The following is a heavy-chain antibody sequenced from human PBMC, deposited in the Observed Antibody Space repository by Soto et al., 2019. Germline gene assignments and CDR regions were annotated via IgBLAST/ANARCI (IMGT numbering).Heavy chain of an antibody. V-gene: IGHV1-18*01. D-gene: IGHD1-1*01. CDR2: ISAYNGNT. J-gene: IGHJ6*03. CDR1: GYTFTSYG. CDR3: ARVKTGTRVGGYYYYYYMDV. Sequence: ASVKVSCKASGYTFTSYGISWVRQAPGQGLEWMGWISAYNGNTNYAQKLQGRVTMTTDTSTSTAYMELRSLRSDDTAVYYCARVKTGTRVGGYYYYYYMDVWGKGTTVTVSS.